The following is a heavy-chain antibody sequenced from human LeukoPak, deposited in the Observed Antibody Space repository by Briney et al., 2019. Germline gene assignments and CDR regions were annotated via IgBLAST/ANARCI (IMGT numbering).Heavy chain of an antibody. CDR2: ISGDGDYT. Sequence: GGSLRLSCAAAGAASGFTFSTHFLNWVRQAPGKGLEWVSGISGDGDYTYYADSVKGRFTASRDNPRKTLYLQLNNLRVEDTAMYYCGKTFGSGDYWGQGALVTVSS. CDR1: GFTFSTHF. V-gene: IGHV3-23*01. J-gene: IGHJ4*02. D-gene: IGHD3-10*01. CDR3: GKTFGSGDY.